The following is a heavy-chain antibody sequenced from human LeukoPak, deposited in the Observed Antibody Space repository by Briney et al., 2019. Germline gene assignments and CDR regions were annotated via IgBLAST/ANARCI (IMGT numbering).Heavy chain of an antibody. CDR1: GFTFSSYA. D-gene: IGHD3-9*01. CDR2: ISSNGGST. V-gene: IGHV3-64*01. J-gene: IGHJ6*02. CDR3: ASYDILRLGYGMDV. Sequence: GGSLRLSCAASGFTFSSYAMHWVRQAPGRGLEYVSAISSNGGSTYYANSVKGRFTISRDNSKNTLYLQMGSLRAEDMAVYYCASYDILRLGYGMDVWGQGTTVTVSS.